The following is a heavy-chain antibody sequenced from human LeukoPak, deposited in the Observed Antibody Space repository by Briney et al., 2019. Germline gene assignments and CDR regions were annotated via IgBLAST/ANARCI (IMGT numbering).Heavy chain of an antibody. CDR3: ATHCSSTSRYYGEFDY. J-gene: IGHJ4*02. D-gene: IGHD2-2*01. CDR1: GYTLTELS. CDR2: FDPEDGET. V-gene: IGHV1-24*01. Sequence: ASVKVSCKVSGYTLTELSMHWVRQAPGKGLEWMGGFDPEDGETIYAQKFQGRVTMTEDTSTDTAYMELSSLRSEDTAVYYCATHCSSTSRYYGEFDYWGQGTLVTVSS.